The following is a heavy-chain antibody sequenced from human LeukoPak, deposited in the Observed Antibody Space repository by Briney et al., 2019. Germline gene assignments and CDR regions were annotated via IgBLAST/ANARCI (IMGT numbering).Heavy chain of an antibody. CDR2: IRYDGSNK. CDR1: GFTFSSYG. J-gene: IGHJ4*02. CDR3: AKDGGYSYGPKFDY. Sequence: GGSLRLSCAASGFTFSSYGMHWVRQAPGKGLEWVAFIRYDGSNKYYADSVKGRFTISRDNSKNTLYLQMNSLRAEDTAVYYRAKDGGYSYGPKFDYWGQGTLVTVSS. D-gene: IGHD5-18*01. V-gene: IGHV3-30*02.